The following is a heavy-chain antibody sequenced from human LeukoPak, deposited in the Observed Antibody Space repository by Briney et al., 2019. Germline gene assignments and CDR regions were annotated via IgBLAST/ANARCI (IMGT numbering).Heavy chain of an antibody. D-gene: IGHD3-22*01. CDR2: IWYGGSDK. Sequence: GGSLRLSCVAAGFSFNSYVMYWVRQAPGKGPEWVASIWYGGSDKFYADSVKGRFTISRDNSENTLHLQMNSLRAEDTAVYFCARGRNSGFSLDYWGQGTLVTVSS. CDR3: ARGRNSGFSLDY. J-gene: IGHJ4*02. V-gene: IGHV3-33*01. CDR1: GFSFNSYV.